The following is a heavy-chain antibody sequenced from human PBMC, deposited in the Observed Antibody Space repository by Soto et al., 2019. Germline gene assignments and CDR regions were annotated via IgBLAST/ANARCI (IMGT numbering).Heavy chain of an antibody. CDR1: GYTFTGYY. J-gene: IGHJ6*02. Sequence: ASVKVSCKASGYTFTGYYMHWVRQAPGQGLEWMGWINPNSGGTNYAQKFQGWVTMTRDTSISTAYMELSRLRSDDTAVYYCARDGPSGWYGYYYGMDVWGQGTTVTVSS. D-gene: IGHD6-19*01. CDR2: INPNSGGT. CDR3: ARDGPSGWYGYYYGMDV. V-gene: IGHV1-2*04.